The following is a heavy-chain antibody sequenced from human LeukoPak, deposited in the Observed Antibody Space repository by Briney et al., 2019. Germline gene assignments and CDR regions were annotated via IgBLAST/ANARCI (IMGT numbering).Heavy chain of an antibody. D-gene: IGHD3-22*01. CDR3: ARSPTDSSGYPNPLFDI. CDR1: GGTFSSYA. V-gene: IGHV1-69*04. Sequence: SVKVSCKASGGTFSSYAISWVRQAPGQGLEWMGRIISIFGIANYAQKFQGRATITADKSTSTAYMELSSLRSEDTAVYYCARSPTDSSGYPNPLFDIWGQGTMVTVSS. CDR2: IISIFGIA. J-gene: IGHJ3*02.